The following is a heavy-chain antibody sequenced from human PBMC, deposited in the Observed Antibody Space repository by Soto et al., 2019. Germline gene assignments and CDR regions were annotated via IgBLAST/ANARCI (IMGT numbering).Heavy chain of an antibody. D-gene: IGHD3-9*01. CDR3: AKDRHPDGIWTFDF. Sequence: PGGSLRLSCAASGFTFSSYWMTWVRQAPGKGLEWVANIKQDGSEKYYVGSVEGRFIISRDNSKSMLLLQMNSLRAEDTAIYYCAKDRHPDGIWTFDFWGQGTLVTVSS. J-gene: IGHJ4*02. V-gene: IGHV3-7*03. CDR2: IKQDGSEK. CDR1: GFTFSSYW.